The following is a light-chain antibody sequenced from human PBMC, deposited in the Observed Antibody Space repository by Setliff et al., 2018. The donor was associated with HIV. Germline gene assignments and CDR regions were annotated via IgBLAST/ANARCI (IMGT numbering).Light chain of an antibody. V-gene: IGLV1-40*01. CDR2: GNN. Sequence: QSALTQPPSVSGAPGQRVTIPCTGSSPNIGAGYDVHWYQQLPGTAPKLLIYGNNNGPSGAPDRFSGSKSGTSASLAITGLQAEDEADYYCQSYDSSLSGYVFGTGTKVTVL. CDR3: QSYDSSLSGYV. J-gene: IGLJ1*01. CDR1: SPNIGAGYD.